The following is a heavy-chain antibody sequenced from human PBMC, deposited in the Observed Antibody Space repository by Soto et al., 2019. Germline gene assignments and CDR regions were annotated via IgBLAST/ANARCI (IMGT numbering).Heavy chain of an antibody. Sequence: EVQLLESGGGLVQPGWSLRLSCAASGFTFSNYVMSWVRQAPGKGLEWVSNINGDAGRTSYADSVKGRFTIFRDNSRSTLYLQMNSLRAEDTAVYHCTRGSHYHCSGNTCPEENWGQGTLVTFSS. CDR1: GFTFSNYV. J-gene: IGHJ4*02. D-gene: IGHD2-15*01. CDR3: TRGSHYHCSGNTCPEEN. CDR2: INGDAGRT. V-gene: IGHV3-23*01.